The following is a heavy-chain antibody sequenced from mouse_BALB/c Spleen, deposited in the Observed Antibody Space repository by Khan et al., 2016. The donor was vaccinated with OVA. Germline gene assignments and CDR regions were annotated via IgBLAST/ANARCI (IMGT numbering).Heavy chain of an antibody. CDR2: INTSTGYN. CDR3: ARRGLRWDFDY. CDR1: GYTFINYW. V-gene: IGHV1-7*01. D-gene: IGHD1-1*01. Sequence: QVQLQQSGAELAKPGASVKMSCKASGYTFINYWLLWIKQRPGKGMEWIGYINTSTGYNEYNQNIKDKATSTADISTNKAYMHLYSQTSEDSAVSYCARRGLRWDFDYWGQGTTLTVSS. J-gene: IGHJ2*01.